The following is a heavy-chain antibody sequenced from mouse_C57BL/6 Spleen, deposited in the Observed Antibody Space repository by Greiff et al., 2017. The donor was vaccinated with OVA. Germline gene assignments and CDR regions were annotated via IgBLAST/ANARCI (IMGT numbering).Heavy chain of an antibody. CDR2: IDPNSGGT. CDR1: GYTFTSYW. V-gene: IGHV1-72*01. Sequence: QVQLQQPGAELVKPGASVKLSCKASGYTFTSYWMHWVKQRPGRGLEWIGRIDPNSGGTKYNEKFKSKATLTGDKPSSTAYMQLSSLSSEDSAVYYCARGGAICYGTLYYAMDYWGQGTSVTVSS. D-gene: IGHD2-1*01. CDR3: ARGGAICYGTLYYAMDY. J-gene: IGHJ4*01.